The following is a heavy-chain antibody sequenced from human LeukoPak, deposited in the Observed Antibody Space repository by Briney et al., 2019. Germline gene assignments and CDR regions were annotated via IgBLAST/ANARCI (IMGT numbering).Heavy chain of an antibody. CDR1: GGSFSGYY. D-gene: IGHD2-2*02. J-gene: IGHJ6*04. CDR2: INHSGST. Sequence: PSGTLSLTCAVYGGSFSGYYWSWIRQPPGKGLEWIGEINHSGSTNYNPSLKSRVTISVDTSKNQFSLKLSSVTAADTAVYYCARGHPPIVVVPAGIGYYYYGMDVWGKGTTVTVSS. CDR3: ARGHPPIVVVPAGIGYYYYGMDV. V-gene: IGHV4-34*01.